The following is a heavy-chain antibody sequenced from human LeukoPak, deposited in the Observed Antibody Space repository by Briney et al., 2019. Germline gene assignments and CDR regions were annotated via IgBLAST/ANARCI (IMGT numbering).Heavy chain of an antibody. Sequence: SETLSLTCTVSGGSISPYFWSWIRQPPGKGLEWIGYISYSGSTNYNPSLKSRVTISVDTSKNQFSLQLSSVTAADTAVYYCARDDYRGVTNFDPWGQGTPVTVSS. CDR2: ISYSGST. CDR1: GGSISPYF. CDR3: ARDDYRGVTNFDP. J-gene: IGHJ5*02. V-gene: IGHV4-59*01. D-gene: IGHD3-10*01.